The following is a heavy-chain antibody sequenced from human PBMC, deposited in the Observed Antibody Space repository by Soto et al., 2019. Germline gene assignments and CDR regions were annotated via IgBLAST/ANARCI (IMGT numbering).Heavy chain of an antibody. CDR1: GYTFTGYY. D-gene: IGHD5-18*01. J-gene: IGHJ6*02. V-gene: IGHV1-2*04. CDR2: INPNSGGT. CDR3: ARSLDTAMAPGDWYYYYYYGMDV. Sequence: ASVKVSCKASGYTFTGYYMHWVRQAPGQGLEWMGWINPNSGGTNYAQKFQGWVTMTRDTSISTAYMELSRLRSDDTAVYYCARSLDTAMAPGDWYYYYYYGMDVWGQGTTVTVSS.